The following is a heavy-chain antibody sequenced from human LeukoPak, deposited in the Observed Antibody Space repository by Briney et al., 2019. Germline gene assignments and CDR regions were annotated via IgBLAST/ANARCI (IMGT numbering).Heavy chain of an antibody. Sequence: GGSLRLSCAASGFTFSSYSMNWVRQAPGKGLEWVSYISSSSSTIYYADSVKGRFTISRDNAKNSLYLQMNSLRAEDRAVYYCARGTAMADYWGQGTLVTVSS. CDR3: ARGTAMADY. CDR2: ISSSSSTI. D-gene: IGHD5-18*01. V-gene: IGHV3-48*01. J-gene: IGHJ4*02. CDR1: GFTFSSYS.